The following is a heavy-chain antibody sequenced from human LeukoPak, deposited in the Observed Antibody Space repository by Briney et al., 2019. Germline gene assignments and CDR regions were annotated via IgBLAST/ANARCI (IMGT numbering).Heavy chain of an antibody. J-gene: IGHJ5*02. D-gene: IGHD3-10*01. CDR1: GGXFSGYY. V-gene: IGHV4-34*01. Sequence: SETLSLTCAVYGGXFSGYYWSWIRQPPGKGQEWLGEINHSGSTNYNPSLKSRVTISVDTSKNQFSLKLSSVTAADTAVYYCAGAEYYYGSGKVDPWGQGTLVTVSS. CDR3: AGAEYYYGSGKVDP. CDR2: INHSGST.